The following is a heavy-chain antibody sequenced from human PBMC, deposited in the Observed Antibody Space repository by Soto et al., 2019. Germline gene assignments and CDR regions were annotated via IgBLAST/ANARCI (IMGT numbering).Heavy chain of an antibody. Sequence: QVPGQGLEWMGGIIPIFGTANYAQKFQGRVTITADESTSTAYMELSSLRSEDTAVYYCASPNCSSTSCYLANYYYYGMDVWGQGTTVTVSS. J-gene: IGHJ6*02. D-gene: IGHD2-2*01. V-gene: IGHV1-69*01. CDR2: IIPIFGTA. CDR3: ASPNCSSTSCYLANYYYYGMDV.